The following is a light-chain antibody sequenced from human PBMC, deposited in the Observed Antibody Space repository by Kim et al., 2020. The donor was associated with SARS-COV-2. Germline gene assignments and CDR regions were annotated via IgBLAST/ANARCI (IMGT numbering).Light chain of an antibody. Sequence: ALGQTVRITCQGDSIRRYYATWYQQKPGQAPILFIYGKNNRPSGIPDRFSGSSSGNTASLTITGTQAGDEADYYCNSRDSNDNVVFGGGTKLTVL. CDR1: SIRRYY. J-gene: IGLJ2*01. V-gene: IGLV3-19*01. CDR2: GKN. CDR3: NSRDSNDNVV.